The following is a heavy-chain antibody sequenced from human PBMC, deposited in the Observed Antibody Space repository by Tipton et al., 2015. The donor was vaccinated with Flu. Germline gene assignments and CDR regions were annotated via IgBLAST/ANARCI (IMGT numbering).Heavy chain of an antibody. CDR3: ARVPIDHDAFDI. CDR2: VYYSGGA. J-gene: IGHJ3*02. V-gene: IGHV4-31*01. Sequence: TLSLTCTVSGGSINSGGYYWSWIRQLPGEGLEWIGHVYYSGGAYYNPSLKSLVTISVDTSKNQFSLKLSSVTAADTADYYCARVPIDHDAFDIWGQGTMVTVSS. CDR1: GGSINSGGYY. D-gene: IGHD1-14*01.